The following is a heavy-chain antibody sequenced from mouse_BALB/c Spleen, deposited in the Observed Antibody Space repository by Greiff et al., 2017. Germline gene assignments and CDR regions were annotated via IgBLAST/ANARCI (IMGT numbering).Heavy chain of an antibody. Sequence: LVESGAELARPGASVKMSCKASGYTFTSYTMPWVKQRPGQGLEWIGYINPSSGYTNYNQKFKDKATLTADKSSSTAYMQLGSLTSGDSAVYYCASDYDAMDYWGQGTSVTVSA. CDR2: INPSSGYT. CDR3: ASDYDAMDY. CDR1: GYTFTSYT. D-gene: IGHD1-1*02. V-gene: IGHV1-4*01. J-gene: IGHJ4*01.